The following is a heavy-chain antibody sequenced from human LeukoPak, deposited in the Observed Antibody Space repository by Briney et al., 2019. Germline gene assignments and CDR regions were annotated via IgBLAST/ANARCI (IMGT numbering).Heavy chain of an antibody. CDR2: SIPIFGTA. Sequence: SVKVSCKASGGTFSSYAISWVRQAPGQGLEWMGGSIPIFGTASYAQKFQGRVTITTDESTSTAYMELSSLRSEDTAVYYCARPHDYGDYDYFDYWGQGTLVTVSS. D-gene: IGHD4-17*01. J-gene: IGHJ4*02. CDR3: ARPHDYGDYDYFDY. V-gene: IGHV1-69*05. CDR1: GGTFSSYA.